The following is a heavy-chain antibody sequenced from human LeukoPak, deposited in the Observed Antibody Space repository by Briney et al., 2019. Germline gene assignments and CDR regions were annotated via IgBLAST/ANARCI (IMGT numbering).Heavy chain of an antibody. CDR2: ISYDGSNK. CDR1: GFTFSSFG. J-gene: IGHJ4*02. CDR3: ARDVLRFLEWRGYFDY. Sequence: GGSLRLSCAASGFTFSSFGMHWVRQAPGKGLEWVAVISYDGSNKYYADSVKGRFTISRDNSKNTLYLQMNSLRAEDTAVYYCARDVLRFLEWRGYFDYWGQGTLVTVSS. D-gene: IGHD3-3*01. V-gene: IGHV3-30*03.